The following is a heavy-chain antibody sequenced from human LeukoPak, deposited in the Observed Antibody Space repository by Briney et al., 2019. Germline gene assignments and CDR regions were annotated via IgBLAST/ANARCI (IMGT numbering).Heavy chain of an antibody. V-gene: IGHV4-59*08. J-gene: IGHJ4*02. Sequence: SETLSLTCTVSGGSISSFHWSWIRQPPGKGLEWIGHIYYGGSTNSNPSLKSRVTISVDTSKNQFSLNLSSVTAADTAVYYCARQAWNGTYYYWGQGTLVTVSS. CDR3: ARQAWNGTYYY. D-gene: IGHD1-26*01. CDR1: GGSISSFH. CDR2: IYYGGST.